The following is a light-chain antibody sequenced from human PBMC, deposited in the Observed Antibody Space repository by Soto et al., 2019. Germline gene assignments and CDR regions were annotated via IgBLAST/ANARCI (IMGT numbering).Light chain of an antibody. V-gene: IGKV1-39*01. CDR3: QQSYSTSCT. CDR2: AAS. J-gene: IGKJ2*02. CDR1: QSISSY. Sequence: DIQMTQSPSSLSASVGDRVTITCRASQSISSYLNWYQQKPGKAPKLLIYAASSLQSGVPSRFSGSGSGTDFTLTISSLQPEDFATYYCQQSYSTSCTFGQGTKREIK.